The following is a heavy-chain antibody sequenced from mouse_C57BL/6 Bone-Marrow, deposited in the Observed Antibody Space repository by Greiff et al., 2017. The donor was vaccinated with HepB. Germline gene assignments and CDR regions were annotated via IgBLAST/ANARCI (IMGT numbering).Heavy chain of an antibody. V-gene: IGHV5-4*01. D-gene: IGHD1-1*01. CDR1: GFTFSSYA. J-gene: IGHJ1*03. Sequence: EVQLVESGGGLVKPGGSLKLSCAASGFTFSSYAMSWVRQTPEKRLEWVATISDGGSYTYYPDNVKGRFTISRDNAKNNLYLQMSHLKSEDTAMYYCARERDGSSFYWYFDVWGTGTTVTVSS. CDR3: ARERDGSSFYWYFDV. CDR2: ISDGGSYT.